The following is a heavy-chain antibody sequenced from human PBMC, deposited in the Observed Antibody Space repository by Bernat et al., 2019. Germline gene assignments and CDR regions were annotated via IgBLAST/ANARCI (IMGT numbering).Heavy chain of an antibody. J-gene: IGHJ6*02. Sequence: QVQLVESGGGVVQPGRSLRLSCAASGFTFSSYGMHWVRQAPGKGLEWVAVISYDGSNKYYADSVKGRFTISRDNSKNTLYLQMNSLRAEDTAVYYCAKDLQYYGSGYMDVWGQGTTVTVSS. V-gene: IGHV3-30*18. D-gene: IGHD3-10*01. CDR1: GFTFSSYG. CDR2: ISYDGSNK. CDR3: AKDLQYYGSGYMDV.